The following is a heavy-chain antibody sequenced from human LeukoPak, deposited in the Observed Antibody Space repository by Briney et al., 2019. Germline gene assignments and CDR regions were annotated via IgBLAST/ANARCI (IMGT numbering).Heavy chain of an antibody. Sequence: PSETLSLTCTVSGYSISSGYYWGWIRQPPGKGLERIGSIYHSGSTYYNPSLKSRVTISVDTSKNQFSLKLSSVTAADTAVYYCARDIVVVPAAMSHYYYYYYMDVWGKGTTVTVSS. J-gene: IGHJ6*03. V-gene: IGHV4-38-2*02. CDR3: ARDIVVVPAAMSHYYYYYYMDV. D-gene: IGHD2-2*01. CDR1: GYSISSGYY. CDR2: IYHSGST.